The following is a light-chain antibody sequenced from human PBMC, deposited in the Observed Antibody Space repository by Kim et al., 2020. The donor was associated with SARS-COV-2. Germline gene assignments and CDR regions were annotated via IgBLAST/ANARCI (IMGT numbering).Light chain of an antibody. Sequence: LGQTVRITCKGDSLRSYYASWYQQKPGQAPVLVIYGKNNRPSGIPDRFSGSSSGNTASLTITGAQAEDEADYYCNSRDSSGNHLVFGGGTQLTVL. J-gene: IGLJ3*02. CDR1: SLRSYY. CDR3: NSRDSSGNHLV. V-gene: IGLV3-19*01. CDR2: GKN.